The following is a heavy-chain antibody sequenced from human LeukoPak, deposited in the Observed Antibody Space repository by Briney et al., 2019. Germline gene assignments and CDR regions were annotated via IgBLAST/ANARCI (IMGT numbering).Heavy chain of an antibody. Sequence: GGSLRLSCAASGFTFSSYAMSWVRQAPGKGLEWVSAISGSGGSTYYADSVKGRFTISRDNSKNTLYLQMNSLGAEDTAVYYCAKPLTPLKYYDILTSYYPLDYFDYWGQGTLVTVSS. CDR2: ISGSGGST. J-gene: IGHJ4*02. CDR1: GFTFSSYA. CDR3: AKPLTPLKYYDILTSYYPLDYFDY. D-gene: IGHD3-9*01. V-gene: IGHV3-23*01.